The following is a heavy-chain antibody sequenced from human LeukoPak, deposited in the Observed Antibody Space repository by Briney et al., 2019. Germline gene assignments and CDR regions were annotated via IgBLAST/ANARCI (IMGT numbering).Heavy chain of an antibody. J-gene: IGHJ4*02. D-gene: IGHD1-26*01. Sequence: ASVKVSCKVSGYTLTELSMHWVRQAPGKGLEWMGGFDPEDGETIYAQKFQGRVTMTEDTSTDKAYMELSRLGFEDTDVFYWATDVATTLTGWCFDYCGEATLATASS. CDR3: ATDVATTLTGWCFDY. CDR1: GYTLTELS. V-gene: IGHV1-24*01. CDR2: FDPEDGET.